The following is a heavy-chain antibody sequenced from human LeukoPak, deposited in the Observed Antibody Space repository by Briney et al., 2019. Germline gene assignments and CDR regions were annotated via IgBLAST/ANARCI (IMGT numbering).Heavy chain of an antibody. CDR2: IYYSGST. V-gene: IGHV4-39*01. CDR3: ARGIAAVGVDY. D-gene: IGHD6-13*01. CDR1: GGSISSSSYY. Sequence: SETLSLTCTVSGGSISSSSYYWGWIRQPPGQGLEWIGSIYYSGSTYYNPSLKSRVTISVDTSKNQFSLKLSSVTAADTAVYYCARGIAAVGVDYWGQGTLVTVSS. J-gene: IGHJ4*02.